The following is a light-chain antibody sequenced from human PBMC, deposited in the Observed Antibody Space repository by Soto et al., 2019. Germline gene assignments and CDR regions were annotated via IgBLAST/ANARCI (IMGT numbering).Light chain of an antibody. J-gene: IGLJ3*02. CDR2: EDK. V-gene: IGLV6-57*04. Sequence: NFMLTQPHSVSESPGKTVTISCTRSSGSIASNYVQWYQQRPGSAPTTIIFEDKERPSGVPDRFSGSIDSSSNSASLTISGLKTEDEADYYCQYYDRNIFWVFGGGTKVTVL. CDR3: QYYDRNIFWV. CDR1: SGSIASNY.